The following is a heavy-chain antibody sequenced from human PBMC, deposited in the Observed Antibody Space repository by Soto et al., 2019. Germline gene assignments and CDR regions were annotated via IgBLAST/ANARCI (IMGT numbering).Heavy chain of an antibody. CDR3: AKGAARGVTDCFDY. V-gene: IGHV3-30*18. D-gene: IGHD3-10*01. CDR2: ISYDESNK. CDR1: GFTFSSYG. Sequence: GGSLRLSCAASGFTFSSYGMHWVRQAPGKGLEWVAVISYDESNKYYADSVKGRFTISRDNSKNTLYLQMNSLRAEDTAVYYCAKGAARGVTDCFDYWGQGTLVTVSS. J-gene: IGHJ4*02.